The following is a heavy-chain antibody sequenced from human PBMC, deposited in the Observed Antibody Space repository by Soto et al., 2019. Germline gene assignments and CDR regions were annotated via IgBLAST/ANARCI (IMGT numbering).Heavy chain of an antibody. V-gene: IGHV1-46*01. CDR3: ASSPAFSSSWYGIPPDPSHGMDV. D-gene: IGHD6-13*01. J-gene: IGHJ6*02. Sequence: QMQLVQSGAEVKRPGASVRVSCKSSGYTFTSFYIHWVRQAPGQGLEWMGIINPSGGITNFAHRFQGRVTMTRDMSPNTHYMELSSLKSDDTAVYYWASSPAFSSSWYGIPPDPSHGMDVWGQGTTVTVS. CDR1: GYTFTSFY. CDR2: INPSGGIT.